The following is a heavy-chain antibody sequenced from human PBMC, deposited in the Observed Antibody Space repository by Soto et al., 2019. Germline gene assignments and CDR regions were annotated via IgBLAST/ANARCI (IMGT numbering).Heavy chain of an antibody. J-gene: IGHJ5*02. CDR1: GGDISTYY. CDR3: ARGQRFSDWFDP. V-gene: IGHV4-4*07. D-gene: IGHD3-3*01. CDR2: IYSSGST. Sequence: QVHLQESGPGLVKPSETLSLTCTVSGGDISTYYWTWIRQPAGKGLEWIGRIYSSGSTKYNPSLQSRVTMSLDTSNNQFSLRLTSVTAADTAVYYCARGQRFSDWFDPWGQGTLVTVSS.